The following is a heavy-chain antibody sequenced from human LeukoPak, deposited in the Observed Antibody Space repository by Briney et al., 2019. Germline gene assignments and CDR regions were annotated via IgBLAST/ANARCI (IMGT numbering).Heavy chain of an antibody. J-gene: IGHJ3*02. CDR1: GFTFSSYW. V-gene: IGHV3-7*01. CDR3: ASFIARYAFDI. D-gene: IGHD6-13*01. Sequence: NPGGSLGLSCAASGFTFSSYWMSWVRQAPGKGLEWVANIKQDGSEKYYVDSVKGRFTISRDNAKNSLYLQMNSLRAEDTAVYYCASFIARYAFDIWGQGTMVTVSS. CDR2: IKQDGSEK.